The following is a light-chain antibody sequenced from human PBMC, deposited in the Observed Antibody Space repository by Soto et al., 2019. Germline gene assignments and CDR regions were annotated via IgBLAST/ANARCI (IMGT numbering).Light chain of an antibody. CDR1: LDISSW. J-gene: IGKJ1*01. CDR3: QQYGSFHQAT. CDR2: KAS. V-gene: IGKV1-5*03. Sequence: DIQMTQSPSALSASVGDRVTITCRASLDISSWVAWYQQKPGKAPKLLIYKASSLQSGVPLRFSGGGSGTEFTLTIRSLQPDDFATYYCQQYGSFHQATFGQGTKVEMK.